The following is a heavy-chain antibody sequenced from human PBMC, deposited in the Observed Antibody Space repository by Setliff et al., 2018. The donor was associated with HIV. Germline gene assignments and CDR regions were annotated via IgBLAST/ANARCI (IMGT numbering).Heavy chain of an antibody. CDR2: ICCSGST. CDR1: GDSISSGSYY. CDR3: AGGLKAEYYYHYYMDV. J-gene: IGHJ6*03. Sequence: PSETLSLTCTVSGDSISSGSYYWGWIRQHPGKGLEWIGYICCSGSTFYNPSLQSRITISVDTSKNHFSLKLTSVSAADTAVYYCAGGLKAEYYYHYYMDVWGKGTTVTV. V-gene: IGHV4-31*03.